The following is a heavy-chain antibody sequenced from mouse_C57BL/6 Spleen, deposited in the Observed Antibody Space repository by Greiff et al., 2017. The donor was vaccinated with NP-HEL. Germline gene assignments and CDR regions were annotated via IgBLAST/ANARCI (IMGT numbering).Heavy chain of an antibody. CDR2: ISYSGST. J-gene: IGHJ3*01. CDR1: GYSITSGYD. D-gene: IGHD2-12*01. Sequence: EVKLMESGPGMVKPSQSLSLTCTVTGYSITSGYDWHWIRHFPGNKLEWMGCISYSGSTNYNPSLKSRISITHDTSKNHFFLKLNSVTTEDTATYYCARDGPAYYRFAYWGQGTLVTVSA. CDR3: ARDGPAYYRFAY. V-gene: IGHV3-1*01.